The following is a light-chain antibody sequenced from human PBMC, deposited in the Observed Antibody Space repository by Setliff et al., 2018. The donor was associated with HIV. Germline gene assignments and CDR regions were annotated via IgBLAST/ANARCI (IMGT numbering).Light chain of an antibody. CDR3: SSYTGGSTYV. V-gene: IGLV2-14*03. Sequence: QSALAQTASVSGSPGQSITIACTGTTSDIAAFKYISWYQQHPGTAPKLIIYEVSNRPSGVSYRFSGSKSGNTASLTISGLQAEDEADYYCSSYTGGSTYVFGTGTKVTVL. CDR2: EVS. J-gene: IGLJ1*01. CDR1: TSDIAAFKY.